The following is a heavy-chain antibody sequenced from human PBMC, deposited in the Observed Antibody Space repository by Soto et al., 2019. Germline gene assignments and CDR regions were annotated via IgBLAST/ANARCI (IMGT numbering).Heavy chain of an antibody. V-gene: IGHV3-33*01. D-gene: IGHD6-13*01. Sequence: GGSLRLSCAASGFTFSSYGMHWVRQAPGKGLEWVAVIWYDGSNKYYADSVKGRFTISRDNSKNTLYLQMNSLRAEDTAVYYCARCGGSSCSYYYYMDVWGKGTTVTVSS. CDR2: IWYDGSNK. J-gene: IGHJ6*03. CDR3: ARCGGSSCSYYYYMDV. CDR1: GFTFSSYG.